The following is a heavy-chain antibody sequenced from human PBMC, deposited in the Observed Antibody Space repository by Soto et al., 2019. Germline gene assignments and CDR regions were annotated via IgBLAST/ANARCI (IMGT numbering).Heavy chain of an antibody. CDR2: IYPGDSDT. V-gene: IGHV5-51*01. Sequence: GESLKISCNGSGYNFANYWIGWVRQMPGKGLELMGIIYPGDSDTKYSPSFQGQVTISADKSISTAYLQWSSLKASDTAVYYCGRYCSGRSGYRPAYTLEYWGRGTQV. CDR3: GRYCSGRSGYRPAYTLEY. CDR1: GYNFANYW. D-gene: IGHD2-15*01. J-gene: IGHJ4*01.